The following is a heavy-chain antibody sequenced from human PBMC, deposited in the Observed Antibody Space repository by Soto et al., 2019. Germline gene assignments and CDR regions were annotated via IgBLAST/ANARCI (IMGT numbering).Heavy chain of an antibody. Sequence: TGGSLRLSCAASGFTFSSYAMSWVRQAPGKGLEWVSAISGSGGSTYYADSVKGRFTISRDNSKNMLYLQMNSLRAEDTAVYYCANGPDIVVVVAASYHGMDVCGQGTTVTVSS. V-gene: IGHV3-23*01. CDR3: ANGPDIVVVVAASYHGMDV. J-gene: IGHJ6*02. CDR1: GFTFSSYA. CDR2: ISGSGGST. D-gene: IGHD2-15*01.